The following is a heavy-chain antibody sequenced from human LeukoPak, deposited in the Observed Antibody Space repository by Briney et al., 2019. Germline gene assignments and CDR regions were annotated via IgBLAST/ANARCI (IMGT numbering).Heavy chain of an antibody. V-gene: IGHV3-30*18. CDR3: AKDHRAYCGGDCVDFDY. D-gene: IGHD2-21*02. Sequence: GGSLRLSCAASGFTFSNYGMHWVRQAPGKGLEWVAVISYDGSNKYYADSVKGRVTISRDNSKNTLYLQMNSLRAEDTAVYYCAKDHRAYCGGDCVDFDYWGQGTLVTVSS. J-gene: IGHJ4*02. CDR1: GFTFSNYG. CDR2: ISYDGSNK.